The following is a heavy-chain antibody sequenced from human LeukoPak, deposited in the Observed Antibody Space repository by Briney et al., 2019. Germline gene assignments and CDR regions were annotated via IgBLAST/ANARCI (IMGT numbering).Heavy chain of an antibody. CDR3: ARFLPYTKQRPYSGSSIGTSGSDY. Sequence: PSETLSLTCTVSGGSISSSTYSWGWIRQPPGKGLEWIGSIYYSGSTYYNPSLKSRVTISVDTSKNQFSLKLSSVTAADTAVYYCARFLPYTKQRPYSGSSIGTSGSDYWGQGTLVTSPQ. V-gene: IGHV4-39*01. J-gene: IGHJ4*02. CDR2: IYYSGST. D-gene: IGHD6-6*01. CDR1: GGSISSSTYS.